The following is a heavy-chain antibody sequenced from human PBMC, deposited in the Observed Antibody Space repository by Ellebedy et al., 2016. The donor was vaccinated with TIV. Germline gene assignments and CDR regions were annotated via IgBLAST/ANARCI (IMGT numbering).Heavy chain of an antibody. CDR1: GFSLSTSGVG. V-gene: IGHV2-5*01. D-gene: IGHD1-26*01. J-gene: IGHJ4*02. CDR3: AQRHEWELFDY. CDR2: IYWNDDK. Sequence: SGPTLVKPTQTLTLTCTFSGFSLSTSGVGVGWIRQPTGKALEWLALIYWNDDKRYSPSLKSRLTITKDTSKNQVVLTMTNMDPVDTATYYIAQRHEWELFDYWGQGTLVTVSS.